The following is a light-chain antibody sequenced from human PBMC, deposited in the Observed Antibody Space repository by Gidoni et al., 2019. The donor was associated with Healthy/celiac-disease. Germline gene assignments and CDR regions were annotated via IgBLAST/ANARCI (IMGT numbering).Light chain of an antibody. Sequence: DIQMTQSPSTLSASVGDRVTITCRARQSISSWLAWYQQKPGKAPKLLIYKASSLESGVPSRFSGSGSGTEFTLTISSLQPDDFATYYCQQYNSYSSTFXXXTKVEIK. CDR2: KAS. CDR1: QSISSW. J-gene: IGKJ1*01. V-gene: IGKV1-5*03. CDR3: QQYNSYSST.